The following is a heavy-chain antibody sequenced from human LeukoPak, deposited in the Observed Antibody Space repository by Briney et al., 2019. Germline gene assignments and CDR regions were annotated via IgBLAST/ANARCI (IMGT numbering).Heavy chain of an antibody. D-gene: IGHD6-13*01. CDR1: GGSISSYY. CDR3: ARAAAYSSSWYWFDP. J-gene: IGHJ5*02. CDR2: IYYSGST. Sequence: SETLSLTCTVSGGSISSYYWSWIQQPPGKGLEWIGYIYYSGSTNYNPSLKSRVTISVDTSKNQFSLKLSSVTAADTAVYYCARAAAYSSSWYWFDPWGQGTLVTVSS. V-gene: IGHV4-59*01.